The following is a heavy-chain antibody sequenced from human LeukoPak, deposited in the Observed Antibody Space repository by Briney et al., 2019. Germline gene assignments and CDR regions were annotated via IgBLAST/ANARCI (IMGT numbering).Heavy chain of an antibody. J-gene: IGHJ5*02. CDR1: RFSLRTSGGG. Sequence: SGPTLVKPTQTLTLTCNFSRFSLRTSGGGVGWIRQPPGKALEWLVLIYWNDDKRYNPHMKSRLTITKDTSKNQVVLTMTNMDPVLTATYYCAHRAITMIEDWFDPWGQGTLVTVSS. V-gene: IGHV2-5*01. CDR2: IYWNDDK. D-gene: IGHD3-22*01. CDR3: AHRAITMIEDWFDP.